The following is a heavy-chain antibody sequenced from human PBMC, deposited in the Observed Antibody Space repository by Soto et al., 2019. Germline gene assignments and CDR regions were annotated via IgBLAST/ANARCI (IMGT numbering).Heavy chain of an antibody. CDR3: ARCGVVCSSTVGYSYDYGMDV. CDR2: IYYSGST. J-gene: IGHJ6*02. CDR1: GGSVSSGSYY. D-gene: IGHD2-2*01. V-gene: IGHV4-61*01. Sequence: QVQLQESGPGLVKPSETLSLTCTVSGGSVSSGSYYWSWIRQPPGKGLEWIGYIYYSGSTNYNPSLRSRFTISVDTSKNQCSLKLSSVTAADTAVYYCARCGVVCSSTVGYSYDYGMDVWGQGTTVTVSS.